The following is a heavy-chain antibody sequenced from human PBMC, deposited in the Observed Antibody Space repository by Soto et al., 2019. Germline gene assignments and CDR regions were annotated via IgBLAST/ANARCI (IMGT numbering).Heavy chain of an antibody. CDR2: VYYSGSS. CDR1: GDSISGGASF. Sequence: SETLSLTCTVSGDSISGGASFWSWIRQPPGKGLEWIANVYYSGSSYYNPSLKSRLTISVDTTKNQFSLQLKSMTAADTAVYYCAKLSCTSSTCYFPGWFDPWGQGTLVTVS. J-gene: IGHJ5*02. CDR3: AKLSCTSSTCYFPGWFDP. D-gene: IGHD2-2*01. V-gene: IGHV4-31*03.